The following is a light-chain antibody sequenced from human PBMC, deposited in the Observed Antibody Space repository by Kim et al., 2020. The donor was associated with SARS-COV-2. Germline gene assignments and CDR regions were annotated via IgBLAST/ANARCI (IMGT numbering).Light chain of an antibody. CDR3: QNWGTGIRV. Sequence: ASDTHTRPLGIGHSGDVIARQQQQTEQGPRHLMKLYGDGRHSKGDRHPDRFSGASAGAERSLTTSSLQSEDEADYYCQNWGTGIRVFGTGTKVTVL. V-gene: IGLV4-69*01. CDR1: IGHSGDV. CDR2: LYGDGRH. J-gene: IGLJ1*01.